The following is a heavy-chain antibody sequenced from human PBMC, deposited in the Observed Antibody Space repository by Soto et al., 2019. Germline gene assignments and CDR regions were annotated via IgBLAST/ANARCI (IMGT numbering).Heavy chain of an antibody. CDR1: GFTFSSYG. V-gene: IGHV3-30-3*01. CDR3: ARTPNWYYFDY. J-gene: IGHJ4*02. Sequence: QVQLVASGGGVVQPGRSLRLSCAASGFTFSSYGMHWVRQAPGKGLEWVAVISYDGSNKYYADSVKGRFTISRYNSKNTLYLQMNSLRAEDTAVYYCARTPNWYYFDYWGQGTLVTVSS. CDR2: ISYDGSNK. D-gene: IGHD1-1*01.